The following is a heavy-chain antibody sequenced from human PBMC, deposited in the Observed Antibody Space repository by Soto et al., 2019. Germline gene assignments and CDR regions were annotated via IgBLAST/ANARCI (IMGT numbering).Heavy chain of an antibody. D-gene: IGHD3-3*02. J-gene: IGHJ4*02. V-gene: IGHV4-39*01. CDR1: GSSINSSGYY. CDR2: MFYGVST. CDR3: ARLPSRHLVDY. Sequence: ETLSLTCTVSGSSINSSGYYWGWIRQPPGKGLEWIGSMFYGVSTYYNPSLKSRVTVSVDTSKNQFSLNLRSVTAADTAVYYCARLPSRHLVDYWGQGTLVTVSS.